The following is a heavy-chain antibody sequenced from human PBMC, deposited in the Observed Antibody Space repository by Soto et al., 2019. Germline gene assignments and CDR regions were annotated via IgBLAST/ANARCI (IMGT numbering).Heavy chain of an antibody. CDR3: ATHQMATITYYYGMDV. Sequence: QVQLVQSGAEVKKPGSSVKVSCKASGGTFSSYAISWVRQAPGQGLEWMGGSIPIFGTANYAQKFQGRVTITADESTSTAETELSSLTSEDTAVYYWATHQMATITYYYGMDVWGQGTTVTVSS. J-gene: IGHJ6*02. CDR2: SIPIFGTA. V-gene: IGHV1-69*12. CDR1: GGTFSSYA. D-gene: IGHD5-12*01.